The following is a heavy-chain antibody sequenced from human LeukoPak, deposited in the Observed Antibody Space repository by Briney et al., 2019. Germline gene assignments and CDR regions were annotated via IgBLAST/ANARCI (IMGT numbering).Heavy chain of an antibody. V-gene: IGHV3-33*01. CDR3: ARDNGYGSENYYNYYFDY. D-gene: IGHD3-10*01. Sequence: PGGSLRLSCAASGFTFSTYGMHWVRQAPGKGLEWVAVIWFDGSNKYYADSVKGRFTISRDNSKNSLYLQMSSLGAEDTAVYYCARDNGYGSENYYNYYFDYWDQGTLVTVSS. CDR2: IWFDGSNK. J-gene: IGHJ4*02. CDR1: GFTFSTYG.